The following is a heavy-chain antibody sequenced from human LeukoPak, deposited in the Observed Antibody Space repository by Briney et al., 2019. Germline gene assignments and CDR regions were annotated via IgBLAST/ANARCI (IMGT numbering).Heavy chain of an antibody. CDR3: ASNQWPNWYFDL. CDR2: IYTGGST. CDR1: GGSISTGSYY. J-gene: IGHJ2*01. V-gene: IGHV4-61*02. Sequence: SQTLSLTCTVSGGSISTGSYYWSWIRQPAGKGLEWIGRIYTGGSTNYNPSLKSRVTISVDTSKNQFSLELSSVTAADTAVYYCASNQWPNWYFDLWGRGTLVTVSS. D-gene: IGHD6-19*01.